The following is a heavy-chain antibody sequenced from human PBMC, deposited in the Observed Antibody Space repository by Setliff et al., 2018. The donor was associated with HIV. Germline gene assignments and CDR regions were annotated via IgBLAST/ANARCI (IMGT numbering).Heavy chain of an antibody. J-gene: IGHJ6*03. Sequence: GESLKISCAASGFTFSTYSMNWVRQAPGKGLEWVSYISGTSGTMYYADSVKGRFTISRDNAKNSLFLQMNSLTAEDTAVYYCARDPRASYLSYYYYHYLDVWGKGTTVTVSS. CDR2: ISGTSGTM. V-gene: IGHV3-48*01. CDR3: ARDPRASYLSYYYYHYLDV. CDR1: GFTFSTYS. D-gene: IGHD3-16*02.